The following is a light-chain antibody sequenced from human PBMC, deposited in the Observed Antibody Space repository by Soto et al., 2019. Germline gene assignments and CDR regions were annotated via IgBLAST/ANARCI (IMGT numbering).Light chain of an antibody. CDR3: QSYDSSLDDV. Sequence: QPVLTQPPSVSGAPGQRVTISCTGSSSNIGAGYDVHWYQQLPGTAPKLLIYGNNNRPSGVPDRISGSKSGTSASLAITGLQAEDEADYYCQSYDSSLDDVFGTGTKLTVL. CDR1: SSNIGAGYD. V-gene: IGLV1-40*01. J-gene: IGLJ1*01. CDR2: GNN.